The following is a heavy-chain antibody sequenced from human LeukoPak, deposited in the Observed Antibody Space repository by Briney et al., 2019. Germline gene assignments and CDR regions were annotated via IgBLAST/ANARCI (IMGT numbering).Heavy chain of an antibody. CDR3: AREPPYDSSGYYGDY. J-gene: IGHJ4*02. V-gene: IGHV3-48*01. Sequence: GGSLRLSCAASGFTFSSYSMNWVRQAPGKGLEWVSYISSSSSTIYYADSVKGRFTISRDNAKNSLYLQMNSLRAEDTAVYYCAREPPYDSSGYYGDYWGQGTLVAVSS. CDR2: ISSSSSTI. D-gene: IGHD3-22*01. CDR1: GFTFSSYS.